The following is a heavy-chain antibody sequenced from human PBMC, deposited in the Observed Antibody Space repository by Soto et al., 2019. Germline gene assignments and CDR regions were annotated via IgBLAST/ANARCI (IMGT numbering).Heavy chain of an antibody. CDR2: IYYGGTS. CDR3: ARSNVDIVATMNFYY. D-gene: IGHD5-12*01. CDR1: CGSFSPDY. J-gene: IGHJ4*02. Sequence: SETLSVTCTMSCGSFSPDYWSWIRQPPGKALEWVGYIYYGGTSSYNPSLKSRVTISLDTSKSQVSLRLSSVTAADTAVYYCARSNVDIVATMNFYYWGQGTLVTVSS. V-gene: IGHV4-59*12.